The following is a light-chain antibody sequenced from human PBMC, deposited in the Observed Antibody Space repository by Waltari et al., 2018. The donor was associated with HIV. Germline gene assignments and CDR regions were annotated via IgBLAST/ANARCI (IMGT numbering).Light chain of an antibody. CDR1: QSVSTF. V-gene: IGKV3-11*01. J-gene: IGKJ4*01. CDR2: DAS. CDR3: QQRDNWPPEPT. Sequence: EIVLTQSPATLSLSPGERATLSCRASQSVSTFLAWYQQKPGQAPRLLIYDASIRATGIPARFSGSGSGTDFTLTISSLEPEDFAVYYCQQRDNWPPEPTFGGGTKVEI.